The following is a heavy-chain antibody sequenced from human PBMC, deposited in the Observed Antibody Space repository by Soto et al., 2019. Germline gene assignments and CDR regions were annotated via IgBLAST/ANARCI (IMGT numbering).Heavy chain of an antibody. CDR1: GGSFSGYY. CDR3: ARPGWSYYYYYMDV. D-gene: IGHD6-19*01. J-gene: IGHJ6*03. CDR2: INHSGST. V-gene: IGHV4-34*01. Sequence: SETLSLTCAVYGGSFSGYYWSWIRQPPGKGLEWIGEINHSGSTNYNPSLKSRVTISVDTSKNQFSLKLSSVTAADTAVYYCARPGWSYYYYYMDVWGKGTTVTVSS.